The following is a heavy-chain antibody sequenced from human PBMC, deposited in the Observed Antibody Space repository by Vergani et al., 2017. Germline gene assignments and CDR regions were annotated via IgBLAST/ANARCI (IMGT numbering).Heavy chain of an antibody. CDR1: GFTFSNAW. V-gene: IGHV3-15*01. D-gene: IGHD2-2*01. CDR3: AKGLNGVGCSSTSCYRNYYYYMDV. Sequence: EVQLVESGGGLVKPGGSLRLSCAASGFTFSNAWMSWVRQAPGKGLEWVGRIKSKTDGGTKDYAAPVKGRFTISRDDSKNTLYLQMNSLKTEDTAVYYCAKGLNGVGCSSTSCYRNYYYYMDVWGKGTTVTVSS. J-gene: IGHJ6*03. CDR2: IKSKTDGGTK.